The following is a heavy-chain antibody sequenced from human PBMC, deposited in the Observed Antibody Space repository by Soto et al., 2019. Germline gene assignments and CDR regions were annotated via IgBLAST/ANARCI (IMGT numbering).Heavy chain of an antibody. Sequence: PSETLSLTCAVSGGSISSGGYSWSWIRQPPGKGLEWIGYIYHSGSTYYNPSLKSRVTISVDRSKNQFSLKLSSVTAADTAVYYCARGCSDTTCPRPYYGMDVWGQGTTVTVSS. D-gene: IGHD2-2*01. CDR1: GGSISSGGYS. CDR3: ARGCSDTTCPRPYYGMDV. CDR2: IYHSGST. V-gene: IGHV4-30-2*01. J-gene: IGHJ6*02.